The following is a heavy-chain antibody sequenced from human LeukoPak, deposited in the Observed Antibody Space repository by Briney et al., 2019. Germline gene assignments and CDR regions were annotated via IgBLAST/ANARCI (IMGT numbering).Heavy chain of an antibody. D-gene: IGHD2-2*01. CDR2: ISSSSSYI. J-gene: IGHJ6*02. V-gene: IGHV3-21*01. Sequence: GGSLRLSCAASGFTFSSYSMNWVRQAPGKGLEWVSSISSSSSYIYYADSVKGRFTISRDNAKNSLYLQMNSLRAEDTAAYYCARDKGYCSSTSCYYYGMDVWGQGTTVTVSS. CDR1: GFTFSSYS. CDR3: ARDKGYCSSTSCYYYGMDV.